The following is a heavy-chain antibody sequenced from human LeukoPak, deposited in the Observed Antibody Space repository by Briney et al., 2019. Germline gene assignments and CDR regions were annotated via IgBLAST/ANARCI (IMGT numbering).Heavy chain of an antibody. CDR2: INPNSGGT. CDR1: GNTFTAYY. J-gene: IGHJ5*02. CDR3: ASDQAGSVNSFDP. Sequence: ASVKVSCKASGNTFTAYYIHWVRQAPGQGLEWMGRINPNSGGTDYAQNFRGRVTLTGDTSISTAYMDLTRLRPDDTAVYYCASDQAGSVNSFDPWGQGTLVTVSS. V-gene: IGHV1-2*06.